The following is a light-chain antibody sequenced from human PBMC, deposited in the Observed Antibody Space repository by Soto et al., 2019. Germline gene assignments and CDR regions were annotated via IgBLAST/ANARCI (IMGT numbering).Light chain of an antibody. CDR3: QQYRGWPRT. CDR2: GAS. J-gene: IGKJ1*01. CDR1: QSVDIN. Sequence: EIVLTQSPATLSASPGERVTLSCRASQSVDINLAWYQQKPGQAPRLLIYGASTRATDMSGTFSGRGSGTEFTLTINNLRPEDFAVYYCQQYRGWPRTFGQGTKVEIK. V-gene: IGKV3-15*01.